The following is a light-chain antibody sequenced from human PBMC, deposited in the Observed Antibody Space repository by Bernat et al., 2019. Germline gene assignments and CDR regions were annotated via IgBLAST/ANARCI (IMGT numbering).Light chain of an antibody. V-gene: IGKV1-33*01. J-gene: IGKJ5*01. CDR2: DAS. CDR1: QDISNY. CDR3: QQYDNLPIT. Sequence: DIQMTQSPSSLSASVADRVTITCQASQDISNYLHWYQQKPGKAPKLLIYDASNLETGVPSRFSGSGSGTDFTFTISSLQPEDIATYYCQQYDNLPITFGEGTRLEIE.